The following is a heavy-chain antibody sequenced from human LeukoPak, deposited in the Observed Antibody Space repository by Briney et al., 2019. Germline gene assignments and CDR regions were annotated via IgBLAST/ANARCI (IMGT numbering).Heavy chain of an antibody. Sequence: GGSLRLSCAASGFTFSSYAMSWVRQAPGKGLEWVSYISSSSSTIYYAVSVKGRFTISRDNAKNSLYLQMNSLRAEDTAVYYCARGNAVAGNDYWGQGTLVTVSS. CDR3: ARGNAVAGNDY. CDR2: ISSSSSTI. CDR1: GFTFSSYA. D-gene: IGHD6-19*01. J-gene: IGHJ4*02. V-gene: IGHV3-48*01.